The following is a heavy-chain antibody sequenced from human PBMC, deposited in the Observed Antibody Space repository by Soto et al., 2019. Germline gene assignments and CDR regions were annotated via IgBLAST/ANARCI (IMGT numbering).Heavy chain of an antibody. Sequence: GVLRLSCVASGFTFSTDSMNWVRQAPGKGLEWVAHISTSGATRYYADSVKGRFTISRDNAKTSLYLQMDSLRNEDTAVYYCARFFGSGFDYWGQGTLVNVSS. V-gene: IGHV3-48*02. CDR2: ISTSGATR. J-gene: IGHJ4*02. CDR1: GFTFSTDS. CDR3: ARFFGSGFDY. D-gene: IGHD6-19*01.